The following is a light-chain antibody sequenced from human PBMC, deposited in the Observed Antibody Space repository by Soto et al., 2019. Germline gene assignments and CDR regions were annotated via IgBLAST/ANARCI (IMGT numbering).Light chain of an antibody. CDR2: GAS. J-gene: IGKJ1*01. CDR1: HSVSSSY. Sequence: EIVLTQSPGTLSLSPGERATLSCRASHSVSSSYLAWYQQKPGQAPRLLIYGASSRATGIPNRFSGSGSGTDFTLTISRLEPEDCAVYYCQHYGSSPRFGQRTKVEIK. V-gene: IGKV3-20*01. CDR3: QHYGSSPR.